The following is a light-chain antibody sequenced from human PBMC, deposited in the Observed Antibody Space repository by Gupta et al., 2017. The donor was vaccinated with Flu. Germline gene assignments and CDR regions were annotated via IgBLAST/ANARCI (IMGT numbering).Light chain of an antibody. CDR1: QSWRDSSKNTNY. Sequence: SLGGRVTINCKASQSWRDSSKNTNYVAWYQQKPGQPPNLLIYWASTRESGIPDSFSGSGSGTDFTLTISSLQAEDVAIYYCQQDDCTPCIFGEGTKMETK. CDR3: QQDDCTPCI. V-gene: IGKV4-1*01. CDR2: WAS. J-gene: IGKJ2*02.